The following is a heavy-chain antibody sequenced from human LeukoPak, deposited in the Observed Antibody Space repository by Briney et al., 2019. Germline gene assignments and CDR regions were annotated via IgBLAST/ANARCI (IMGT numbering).Heavy chain of an antibody. J-gene: IGHJ3*02. V-gene: IGHV1-69*13. Sequence: GASVKVSCKASGGTFSSYAISWVRQAPGQGLERMGGIIPIFGTANYAQKFQGRVTITADESTSTAYMELSSLRSEDTAVYYCARPWQQLSQADAFDIWGQGTMVTVSS. CDR3: ARPWQQLSQADAFDI. D-gene: IGHD6-13*01. CDR2: IIPIFGTA. CDR1: GGTFSSYA.